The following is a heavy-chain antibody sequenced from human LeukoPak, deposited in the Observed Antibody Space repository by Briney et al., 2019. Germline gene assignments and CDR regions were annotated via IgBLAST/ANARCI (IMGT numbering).Heavy chain of an antibody. V-gene: IGHV3-20*04. CDR3: ARAPITSPFYFDY. CDR1: GFAFDEHG. D-gene: IGHD2-2*01. CDR2: INWSGGST. J-gene: IGHJ4*02. Sequence: GGSLRLSCTASGFAFDEHGMSWVRQVPGKGLEWVSGINWSGGSTGYADPLRGRFTISRDNAKNSLYLQMDTLRAEDTALYYCARAPITSPFYFDYWGQGTLVTVSS.